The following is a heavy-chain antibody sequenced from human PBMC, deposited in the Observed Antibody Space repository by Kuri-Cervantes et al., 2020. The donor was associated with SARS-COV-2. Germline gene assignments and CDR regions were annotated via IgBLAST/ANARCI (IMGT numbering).Heavy chain of an antibody. CDR3: ARVPAIVVVPAAIVDWYFDL. Sequence: ASVKVSCKASGYTFTSDDINWVRQATGQGLEWMGWMNPNSGNTGYVEKFQGRVTMTRNTSISTAYMELSSLRSEDTAVYYCARVPAIVVVPAAIVDWYFDLWGRGTLVTVSS. CDR1: GYTFTSDD. CDR2: MNPNSGNT. J-gene: IGHJ2*01. D-gene: IGHD2-2*01. V-gene: IGHV1-8*01.